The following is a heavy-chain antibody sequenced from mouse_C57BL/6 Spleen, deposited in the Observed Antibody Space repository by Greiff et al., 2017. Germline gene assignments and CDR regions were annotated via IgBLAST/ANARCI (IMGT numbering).Heavy chain of an antibody. Sequence: QVQLQQPGAELVMPGASVKLSCKASGYTFTSYWMHWVKQRPGQGLEWIGEIDPSDSYTNYNQKFKGKSTLTVDKSSSTAYMQLSSLTSEDSAVYYCATGTGNYYAMDYWGQGTSVTVSS. V-gene: IGHV1-69*01. CDR2: IDPSDSYT. CDR3: ATGTGNYYAMDY. J-gene: IGHJ4*01. CDR1: GYTFTSYW. D-gene: IGHD3-1*01.